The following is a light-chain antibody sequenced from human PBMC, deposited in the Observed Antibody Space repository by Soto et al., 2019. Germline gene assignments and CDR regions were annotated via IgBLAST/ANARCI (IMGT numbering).Light chain of an antibody. CDR1: SSDIGDYNY. V-gene: IGLV2-14*03. Sequence: QSALTQPASVSGSPGQSITISCTGTSSDIGDYNYVSWYQQHPGKAPKLMIYDVNIRPSGVSNRFSGSKSGNTASLTISGLQAEDEADYYCTSWTTSTTMIFGGGTKLTVL. CDR3: TSWTTSTTMI. CDR2: DVN. J-gene: IGLJ2*01.